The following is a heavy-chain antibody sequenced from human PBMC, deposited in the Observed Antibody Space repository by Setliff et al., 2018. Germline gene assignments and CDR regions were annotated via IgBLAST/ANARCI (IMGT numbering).Heavy chain of an antibody. CDR2: MDPKTGDT. D-gene: IGHD3-22*01. J-gene: IGHJ2*01. V-gene: IGHV1-8*01. Sequence: ASVKVSCKASGYNFKNCAINWVRQATGQGLEWMGWMDPKTGDTGFAQKFQGRVTIASDTSINTVYLDLSGLKSDDTAVYFCVREHVDTTLVVVPIRGGYFDLWGRGTLVTVSS. CDR3: VREHVDTTLVVVPIRGGYFDL. CDR1: GYNFKNCA.